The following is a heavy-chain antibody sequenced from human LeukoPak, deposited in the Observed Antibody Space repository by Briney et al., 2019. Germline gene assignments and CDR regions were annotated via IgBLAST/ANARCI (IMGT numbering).Heavy chain of an antibody. D-gene: IGHD2-15*01. CDR2: IYSGGST. CDR1: GFTVSSNY. J-gene: IGHJ4*02. CDR3: AKEEVSATPGY. Sequence: GGSLRLSCAASGFTVSSNYMSWVRQAPGKGLEWVSVIYSGGSTYYADSVKGRFTISRDNSKNTLYLQMNSLRAEDTAVYYCAKEEVSATPGYWGQGTLVTVSS. V-gene: IGHV3-66*01.